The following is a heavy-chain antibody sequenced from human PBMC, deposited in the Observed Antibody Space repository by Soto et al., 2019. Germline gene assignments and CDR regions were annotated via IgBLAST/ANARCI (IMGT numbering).Heavy chain of an antibody. Sequence: QVQLMQSGAEVKKPGASVKVACKASGYTFTIYGITWVRQAPGQGLEWMGWISAYNGNTNYAQKLQGRVTMTTDTSTSTAYMELRSLRSDDTAVYYCARRGLSSYYYGMDVWGQGTTVTVSS. V-gene: IGHV1-18*01. CDR3: ARRGLSSYYYGMDV. CDR2: ISAYNGNT. J-gene: IGHJ6*02. D-gene: IGHD3-10*01. CDR1: GYTFTIYG.